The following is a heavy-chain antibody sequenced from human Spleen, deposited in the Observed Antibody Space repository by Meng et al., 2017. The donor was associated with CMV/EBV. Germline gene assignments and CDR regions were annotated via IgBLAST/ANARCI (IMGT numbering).Heavy chain of an antibody. CDR2: ISSSGSTI. CDR1: GFTLSSYE. CDR3: ARDQGSSWYEWWFDP. Sequence: GGSLRLSCAVPGFTLSSYEMNWVRQAPGKGLEWVSYISSSGSTIYYADSVKGRFTISRDNAKNSLYLQMNSLRAEDTAVYYCARDQGSSWYEWWFDPWGQGTLVTVSS. D-gene: IGHD6-13*01. J-gene: IGHJ5*02. V-gene: IGHV3-48*03.